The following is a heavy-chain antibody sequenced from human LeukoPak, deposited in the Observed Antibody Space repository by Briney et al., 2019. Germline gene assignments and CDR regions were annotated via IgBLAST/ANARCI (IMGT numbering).Heavy chain of an antibody. CDR2: IYYSGST. J-gene: IGHJ3*02. D-gene: IGHD3-22*01. CDR3: AKNCDSFRGLAFDI. CDR1: GGSISSYY. V-gene: IGHV4-59*08. Sequence: PSETLSLTCTVSGGSISSYYWSWIRQPPGKGLEWIGYIYYSGSTNYNPSLKSRVTISVDTSKNQFSLKLSSVTAADTAVYYCAKNCDSFRGLAFDIWGQGTMVTVSS.